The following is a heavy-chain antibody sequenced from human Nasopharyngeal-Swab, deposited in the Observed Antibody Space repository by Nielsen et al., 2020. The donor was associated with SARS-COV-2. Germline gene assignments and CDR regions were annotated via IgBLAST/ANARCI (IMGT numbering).Heavy chain of an antibody. CDR3: ARERRPKGHYYGMDV. V-gene: IGHV3-48*03. Sequence: GESLKISCAASGFTFSSYEMNWVRQAPGKGLEWVSYISSSGSTIYYADSVKGRFTISRDNAKNSLYLQMNGLRAEDTAVYYCARERRPKGHYYGMDVWGQGTTVTVSS. CDR1: GFTFSSYE. CDR2: ISSSGSTI. J-gene: IGHJ6*02.